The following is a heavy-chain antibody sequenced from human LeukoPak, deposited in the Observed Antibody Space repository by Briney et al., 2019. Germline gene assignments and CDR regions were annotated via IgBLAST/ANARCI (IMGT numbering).Heavy chain of an antibody. V-gene: IGHV3-23*01. J-gene: IGHJ4*02. D-gene: IGHD3-22*01. CDR3: ARVATYYDSSGYNSGYFDY. CDR1: GFTFSNYA. Sequence: GGSLRLSCAASGFTFSNYAMTCVRQAPGKGLGWVSVISGSGDTTYYADSVKGRFTISRDNAKNTLYLQMNSLRAEDTAVYYCARVATYYDSSGYNSGYFDYWGQGTLVTVSS. CDR2: ISGSGDTT.